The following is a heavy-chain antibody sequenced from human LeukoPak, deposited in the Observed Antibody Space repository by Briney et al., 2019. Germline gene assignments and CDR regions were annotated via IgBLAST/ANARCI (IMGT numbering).Heavy chain of an antibody. Sequence: ASVKVSCKASGYTFTSYDINWVRQATGQGLEWMGWMNPNSGNTGYAQKFQGRVTMTRNTSISTAYMELSSLRSEDTAVYYCARGRRVPAAKGWSPYYFDYWGQGTLVTVSS. CDR2: MNPNSGNT. D-gene: IGHD2-2*01. V-gene: IGHV1-8*01. CDR1: GYTFTSYD. J-gene: IGHJ4*02. CDR3: ARGRRVPAAKGWSPYYFDY.